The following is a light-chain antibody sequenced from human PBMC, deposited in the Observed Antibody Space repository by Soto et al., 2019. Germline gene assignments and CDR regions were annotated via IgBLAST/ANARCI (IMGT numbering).Light chain of an antibody. CDR2: EVN. CDR3: CSYTSSNTVV. CDR1: SSDIGAYKY. J-gene: IGLJ3*02. Sequence: QSALTQPASVSGSPGQSITISCTGTSSDIGAYKYVAWYQQQSGQAPKLMTYEVNNRPSGVSNRFSGSKSGNTASLTIAGIQAEDEADYYCCSYTSSNTVVFGGGTKLTVL. V-gene: IGLV2-14*01.